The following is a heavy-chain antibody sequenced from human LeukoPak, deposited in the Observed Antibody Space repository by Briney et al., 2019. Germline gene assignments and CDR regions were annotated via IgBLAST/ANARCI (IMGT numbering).Heavy chain of an antibody. CDR3: AKDVRQWLIPGGYFDY. CDR1: GFTFSSYG. V-gene: IGHV3-30*18. CDR2: ISYDGSNK. D-gene: IGHD6-19*01. Sequence: GRSLRLSCAASGFTFSSYGMHWVRQDPGKGLEWVAVISYDGSNKYYADSVKGRFTISRDNSKNTLYLQMNSLRAEDTAVYYCAKDVRQWLIPGGYFDYWGQGTLVTVSS. J-gene: IGHJ4*02.